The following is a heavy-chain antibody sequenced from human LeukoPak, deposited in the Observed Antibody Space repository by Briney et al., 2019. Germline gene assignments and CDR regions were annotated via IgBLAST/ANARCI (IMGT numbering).Heavy chain of an antibody. CDR1: GFTFSSYA. CDR2: ISGSGGST. V-gene: IGHV3-23*01. D-gene: IGHD3-9*01. J-gene: IGHJ5*02. CDR3: AKDPTSADILTGYYT. Sequence: GGSLRLSCAASGFTFSSYAMSWVRQAPGKGLEWVSAISGSGGSTYCADSVKGRFTISRDNSKNTLYLQMNSLRAEDTAVHYCAKDPTSADILTGYYTWGQGTLVTVSS.